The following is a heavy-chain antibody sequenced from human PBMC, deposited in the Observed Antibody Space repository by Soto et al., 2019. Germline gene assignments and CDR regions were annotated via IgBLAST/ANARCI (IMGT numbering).Heavy chain of an antibody. Sequence: GGSLRLSCVGSGFTFIGYDMHWVRQAPGKGLEWVGFISFDGSKKHYADSVEGRFTISRDNSKSTMYLEMSSLRPEDTAVYYCTKVDVWGPGTAVTVSS. CDR2: ISFDGSKK. J-gene: IGHJ6*01. CDR1: GFTFIGYD. CDR3: TKVDV. V-gene: IGHV3-30-3*01.